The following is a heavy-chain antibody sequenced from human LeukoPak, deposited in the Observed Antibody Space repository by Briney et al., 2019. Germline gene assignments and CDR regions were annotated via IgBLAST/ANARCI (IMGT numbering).Heavy chain of an antibody. Sequence: GGSLRLSCVTSGFTFSSYWMSWVRQAPGKGLEWVTNIKPDESEKYYVDSAKGRFTVSRDNAKNSVYLQMNSLRVEDTAVYYCARVGDGATLEYWGQGTLVTVSS. D-gene: IGHD1-26*01. CDR1: GFTFSSYW. V-gene: IGHV3-7*01. J-gene: IGHJ4*02. CDR3: ARVGDGATLEY. CDR2: IKPDESEK.